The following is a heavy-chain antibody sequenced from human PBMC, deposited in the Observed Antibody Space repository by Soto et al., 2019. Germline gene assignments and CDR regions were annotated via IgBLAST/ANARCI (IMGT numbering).Heavy chain of an antibody. D-gene: IGHD3-9*01. CDR3: ARTLRRFDYDILTLGY. CDR1: GGSISSSSYY. Sequence: SETLSLTCTVSGGSISSSSYYWGWIRQPPGKGLEWIGSIYYSGSTYYNPSLKSRVTISVDTSKNQFSLKLSSVTAADMAVYYCARTLRRFDYDILTLGYWGQGTLVTVS. V-gene: IGHV4-39*01. CDR2: IYYSGST. J-gene: IGHJ4*02.